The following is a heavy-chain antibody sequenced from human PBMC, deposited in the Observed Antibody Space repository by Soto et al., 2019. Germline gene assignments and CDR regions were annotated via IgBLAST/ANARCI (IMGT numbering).Heavy chain of an antibody. CDR3: ATAMTMILPKNY. D-gene: IGHD3-22*01. V-gene: IGHV3-7*03. J-gene: IGHJ4*02. CDR2: IKPDGSEK. CDR1: GCTFSSYW. Sequence: EVQLVESGGGLVQPGGPLRLSCAASGCTFSSYWMSWVRQAPGKGLAWVANIKPDGSEKYYVDSVKGRFTISRDNAKNSLYLQMNSLIAEDTAVYYCATAMTMILPKNYWGQGTLVTVSS.